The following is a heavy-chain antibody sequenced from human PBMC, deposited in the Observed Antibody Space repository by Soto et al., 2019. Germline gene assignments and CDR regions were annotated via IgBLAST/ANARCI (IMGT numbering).Heavy chain of an antibody. CDR3: ARVFFQSKDVRPDAVPVSAFLLNRSSDL. V-gene: IGHV4-39*02. Sequence: PGKGLEWIGSIYYSGSTYYNLSLKSRVTISVDTSKNQFSLKLTSVTAADTAVYYCARVFFQSKDVRPDAVPVSAFLLNRSSDL. CDR2: IYYSGST. D-gene: IGHD2-15*01. J-gene: IGHJ2*01.